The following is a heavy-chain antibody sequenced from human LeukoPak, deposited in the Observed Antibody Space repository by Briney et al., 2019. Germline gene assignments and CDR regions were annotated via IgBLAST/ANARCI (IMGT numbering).Heavy chain of an antibody. CDR2: IYSGGRT. D-gene: IGHD7-27*01. CDR1: GFTFSSYA. CDR3: AREVLGIPY. Sequence: PGGSLRLSCAASGFTFSSYAMSWVRQAPGKGLEWVSVIYSGGRTYYADSVKGRFTISRDNSKNTLYLQMNSLRAEDTAVYYCAREVLGIPYWGQGTLVTVSS. V-gene: IGHV3-66*02. J-gene: IGHJ4*02.